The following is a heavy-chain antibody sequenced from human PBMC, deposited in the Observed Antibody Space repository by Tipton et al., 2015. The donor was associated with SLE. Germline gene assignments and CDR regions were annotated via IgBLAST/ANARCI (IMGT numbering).Heavy chain of an antibody. V-gene: IGHV4-61*01. Sequence: TLSLTCTVSGGSINGGSFYWSWIRQPPGKGLEWIGHIYYSGSTNYNPSLKSRVTISVDTSKNQFSLKLSSVTAADTAVYYCARSRDCSSCYYYDMNVWGKGTPHSVSS. CDR3: ARSRDCSSCYYYDMNV. J-gene: IGHJ6*03. CDR1: GGSINGGSFY. D-gene: IGHD2-21*01. CDR2: IYYSGST.